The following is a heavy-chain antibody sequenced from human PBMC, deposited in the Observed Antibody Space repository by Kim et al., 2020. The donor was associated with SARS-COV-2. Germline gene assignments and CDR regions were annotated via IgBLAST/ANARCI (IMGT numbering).Heavy chain of an antibody. Sequence: SETLSLTCTVSGGSISSSSYYWGWSRQPPGKGLEWIGSVHYSGSTYYNPSLKSRVTISVDTSKNQFSLKLNSLTAADTAVYYWARRNWSGYYSDFYYGMDVWGQGTTVTVSS. D-gene: IGHD3-3*01. J-gene: IGHJ6*02. CDR2: VHYSGST. CDR1: GGSISSSSYY. V-gene: IGHV4-39*01. CDR3: ARRNWSGYYSDFYYGMDV.